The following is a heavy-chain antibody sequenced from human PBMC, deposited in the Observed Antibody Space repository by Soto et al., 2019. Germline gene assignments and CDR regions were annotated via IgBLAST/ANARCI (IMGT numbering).Heavy chain of an antibody. J-gene: IGHJ5*02. CDR1: GGSVNISD. Sequence: SETLSLTCAAYGGSVNISDWNWIRQPPGKGLEWIGEINHTGGTHYNPSLKSRVTMSVDTSKNQFSLRLSSVTAADTAIYYCATRITVFGLLIPPFDPWGQGTQVTVSS. V-gene: IGHV4-34*08. CDR3: ATRITVFGLLIPPFDP. CDR2: INHTGGT. D-gene: IGHD3-3*01.